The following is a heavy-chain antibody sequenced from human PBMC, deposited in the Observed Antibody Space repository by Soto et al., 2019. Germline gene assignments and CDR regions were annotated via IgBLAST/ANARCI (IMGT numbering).Heavy chain of an antibody. V-gene: IGHV1-8*02. Sequence: ASVKVSCKASGGTFSSYAISWVRQASGQGLEWMGWMNTKSGNTVYAQRFQGRVTMTRNTSISTSYMELSSLRSEDTAVYYCAKVKYSYGYSPLDYWGQGTLVTVSS. D-gene: IGHD5-18*01. J-gene: IGHJ4*02. CDR2: MNTKSGNT. CDR1: GGTFSSYA. CDR3: AKVKYSYGYSPLDY.